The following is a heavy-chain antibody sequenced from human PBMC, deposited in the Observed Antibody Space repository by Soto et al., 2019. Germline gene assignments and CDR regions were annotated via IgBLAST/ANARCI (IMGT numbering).Heavy chain of an antibody. CDR2: SHQSGNT. Sequence: QVQLQESGPGLVKPSGTLSLTCAVSGVSISRHDWWTWVRQPPGKGLEWIGESHQSGNTNYNSSLESRVTISLDKSKNQFSLKLTSVTVAATAVYYCATRDTGRFYWGQGTLVTVSS. J-gene: IGHJ4*02. CDR3: ATRDTGRFY. V-gene: IGHV4-4*02. D-gene: IGHD2-2*02. CDR1: GVSISRHDW.